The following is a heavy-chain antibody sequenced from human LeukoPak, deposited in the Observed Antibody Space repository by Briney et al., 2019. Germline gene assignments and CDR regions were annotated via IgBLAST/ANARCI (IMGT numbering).Heavy chain of an antibody. CDR2: ISWNSGSI. J-gene: IGHJ6*03. CDR1: GFTFSSYG. D-gene: IGHD2-15*01. V-gene: IGHV3-9*01. CDR3: ERAVGYCSGGSCYYYYYYMDV. Sequence: GGSLRLSCAASGFTFSSYGMHWVRQAPGKGLEWVSGISWNSGSIGYADSVKGRFTISRDNAKNSLYLQMNSLRAEDTAVYYCERAVGYCSGGSCYYYYYYMDVWGKGTTVTISS.